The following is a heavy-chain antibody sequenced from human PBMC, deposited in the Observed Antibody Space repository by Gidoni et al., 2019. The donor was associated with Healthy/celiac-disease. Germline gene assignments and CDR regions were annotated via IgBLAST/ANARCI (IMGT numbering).Heavy chain of an antibody. D-gene: IGHD5-18*01. CDR1: GGSFSGYY. CDR3: ARVRRGYSYGYGVFDY. V-gene: IGHV4-34*01. J-gene: IGHJ4*02. CDR2: INHSGST. Sequence: QVQLQQWGAGLLKPSATLSLTCAVYGGSFSGYYWSWIRQPPGKGLEWIGEINHSGSTNYNPSLKSRVTISVDTSKNQFSLKLSSVTAADTAVYYCARVRRGYSYGYGVFDYWGQGTLVTVSS.